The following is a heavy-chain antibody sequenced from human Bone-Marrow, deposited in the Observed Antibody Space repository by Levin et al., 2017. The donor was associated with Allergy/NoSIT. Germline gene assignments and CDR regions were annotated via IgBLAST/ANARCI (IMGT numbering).Heavy chain of an antibody. V-gene: IGHV3-48*03. CDR3: ARSEYSSENDY. D-gene: IGHD6-6*01. CDR2: ISSSGSTI. J-gene: IGHJ4*02. CDR1: GFTFSSYE. Sequence: TGGSLRLSCAASGFTFSSYEMNWVRQAPGKGLEWVSYISSSGSTIYYADSVKGRFTISRDNAKNSLYLQMNSLRAEDTAVYYCARSEYSSENDYWGQGTLVTVSS.